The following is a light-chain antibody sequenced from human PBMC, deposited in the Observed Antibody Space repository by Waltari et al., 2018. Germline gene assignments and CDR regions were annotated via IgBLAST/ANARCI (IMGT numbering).Light chain of an antibody. V-gene: IGKV3-15*01. CDR1: QSVSSS. CDR2: GAS. J-gene: IGKJ1*01. CDR3: QQYNNWWT. Sequence: IVMTQSPATLSVSAGESATLSCRASQSVSSSLAWYQQKPGQAHRLLVYGASTRATGIPARFSGSGSGTEFTLTISSLQSEDFAVYYCQQYNNWWTFGQGTKVEIK.